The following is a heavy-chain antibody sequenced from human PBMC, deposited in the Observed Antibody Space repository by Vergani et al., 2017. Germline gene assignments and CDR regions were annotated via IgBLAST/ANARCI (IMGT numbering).Heavy chain of an antibody. J-gene: IGHJ4*02. CDR1: GYSIGNCYS. D-gene: IGHD3-10*01. V-gene: IGHV4-38-2*01. Sequence: QVQLQESGPGLVKPSETLSLTCAVSGYSIGNCYSWGWIRQPPGKRLEWSGSFYPDWSTDFKPSLMSRPTISVDTSKNHLSLVLNSVTAADTAVYYCVRAQPPFYHGSGSFCSGFYWGRGILVTVSS. CDR2: FYPDWST. CDR3: VRAQPPFYHGSGSFCSGFY.